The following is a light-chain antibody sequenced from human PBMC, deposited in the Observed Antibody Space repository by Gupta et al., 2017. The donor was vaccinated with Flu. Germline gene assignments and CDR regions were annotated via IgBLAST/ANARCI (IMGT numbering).Light chain of an antibody. CDR3: HQSYSSPRT. CDR2: AAS. Sequence: GDIVTITCRASESISRYLNWYQQKPGKAPNLLIYAASSLQSGVPSRFSGGGSGTDFTLTISNLQPEDFATYYCHQSYSSPRTFGQGTKVEIK. J-gene: IGKJ1*01. V-gene: IGKV1-39*01. CDR1: ESISRY.